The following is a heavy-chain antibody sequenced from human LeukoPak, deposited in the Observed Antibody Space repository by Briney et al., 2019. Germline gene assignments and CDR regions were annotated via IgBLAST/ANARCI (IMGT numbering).Heavy chain of an antibody. CDR3: AREAYDILNGPGGGFDP. V-gene: IGHV3-74*01. Sequence: GGSLRLSCAASGFTFSGAWMHWVRQAPGKGLMWVSRINDDGSSTRHADSVKGRFTISRDNAKNTLYLQMNSLRAEDTAVYYCAREAYDILNGPGGGFDPWGQGTLVTVSS. CDR1: GFTFSGAW. J-gene: IGHJ5*02. D-gene: IGHD3-9*01. CDR2: INDDGSST.